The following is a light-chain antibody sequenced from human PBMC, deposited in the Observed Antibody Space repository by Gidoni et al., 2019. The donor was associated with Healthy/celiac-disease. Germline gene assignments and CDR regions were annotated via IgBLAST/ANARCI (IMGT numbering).Light chain of an antibody. J-gene: IGKJ2*01. V-gene: IGKV3-11*01. CDR2: DAS. Sequence: EIVLTQSPATLSLSPGERATLSCGASQSVSSYLAWYQQKPGQAPRLLIYDASNRATGIPARFSGSGSGTDFTLTISSLEPEDFAVYYCQQRSNWPPWYTFGQGTKLEIK. CDR3: QQRSNWPPWYT. CDR1: QSVSSY.